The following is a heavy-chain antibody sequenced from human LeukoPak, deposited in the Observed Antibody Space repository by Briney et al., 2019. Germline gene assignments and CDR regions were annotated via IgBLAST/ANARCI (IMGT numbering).Heavy chain of an antibody. D-gene: IGHD6-19*01. CDR3: AREEDSSGWSPIDY. CDR2: ISAYNGNT. Sequence: ASVKVSCKASGYTFTSYGISWVRQAPGQGLEWMGWISAYNGNTNFAQKLQGRVTMTTDTSTSTAYMELRSLRSEDTAVYYCAREEDSSGWSPIDYWGQGTLVTVSS. V-gene: IGHV1-18*01. J-gene: IGHJ4*02. CDR1: GYTFTSYG.